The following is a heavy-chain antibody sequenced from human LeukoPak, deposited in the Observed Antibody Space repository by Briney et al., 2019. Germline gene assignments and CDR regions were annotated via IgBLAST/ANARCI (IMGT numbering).Heavy chain of an antibody. CDR3: ARDASGDYYMDV. V-gene: IGHV3-30*19. J-gene: IGHJ6*03. CDR1: GFTFRNYV. D-gene: IGHD1-26*01. CDR2: ISSDGGEQ. Sequence: PGGSLRLSCATSGFTFRNYVMHRVRQAPGRGLEWVAFISSDGGEQYYADSLKGRFTISRDNSKNKLYLQMNSLRTEDTAMYYCARDASGDYYMDVWGKGTTVTVSS.